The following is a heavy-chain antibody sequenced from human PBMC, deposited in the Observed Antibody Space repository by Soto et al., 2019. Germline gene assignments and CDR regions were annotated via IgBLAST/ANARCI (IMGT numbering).Heavy chain of an antibody. CDR2: IYYSGST. CDR1: GGSISSVGYY. Sequence: QVQLQESGPGLVKPSQTLSLTCTVSGGSISSVGYYWSWIRQHPGKGLEWIGYIYYSGSTYYNPSLKSRVTISVDTSKDQVSLKLSSVTAADTAVYYCARDPRYGNDAFDIWGQGTMVTVSS. V-gene: IGHV4-31*03. D-gene: IGHD4-4*01. J-gene: IGHJ3*02. CDR3: ARDPRYGNDAFDI.